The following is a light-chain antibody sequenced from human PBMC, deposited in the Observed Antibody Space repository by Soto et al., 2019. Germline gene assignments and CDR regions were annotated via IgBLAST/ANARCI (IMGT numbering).Light chain of an antibody. V-gene: IGLV4-60*02. CDR2: LEASGGY. CDR3: ETWDTNTWV. Sequence: QPVLTQSSSASASLGSSVKLTCTLSSGHSSYIIAWHQQQPGKAPRYLMKLEASGGYDKGSGVPDRFSGSSSGADRYLTISHLQFEDEADYFCETWDTNTWVFGGGTKLTVL. CDR1: SGHSSYI. J-gene: IGLJ3*02.